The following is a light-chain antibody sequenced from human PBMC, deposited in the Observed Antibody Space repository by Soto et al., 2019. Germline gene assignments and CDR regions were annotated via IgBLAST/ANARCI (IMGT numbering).Light chain of an antibody. CDR2: DVN. V-gene: IGLV2-14*03. CDR1: NSDVGAYKY. Sequence: QSALTQPASVSGSPGQSITISCTGTNSDVGAYKYVSWFQHHPGKAPKVIIYDVNSRPSGVSNRFSGSKSGGTASLTISGLQADDEADYYCISYRTDSTWVLGGGTKVTVL. CDR3: ISYRTDSTWV. J-gene: IGLJ3*02.